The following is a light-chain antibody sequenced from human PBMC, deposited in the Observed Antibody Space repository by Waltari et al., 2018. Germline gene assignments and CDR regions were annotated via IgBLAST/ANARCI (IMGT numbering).Light chain of an antibody. Sequence: QSVLTQPPSASGTPGQRVTIPCSGSSSNIGSTYVYWYQQPPGTAPKLLIHRNNKRPSGVPDRFSGSKSGTSASLAISGLRSEDEADYYCAAWDDSLSVGAFGGGTKLTVL. CDR2: RNN. CDR3: AAWDDSLSVGA. CDR1: SSNIGSTY. V-gene: IGLV1-47*01. J-gene: IGLJ3*02.